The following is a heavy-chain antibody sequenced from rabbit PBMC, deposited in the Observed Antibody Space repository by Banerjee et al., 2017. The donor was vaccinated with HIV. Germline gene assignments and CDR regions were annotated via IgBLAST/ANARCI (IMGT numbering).Heavy chain of an antibody. CDR1: GFSFSNKYV. CDR3: ARPSSSGYYSSYDFKL. J-gene: IGHJ4*01. Sequence: QQQLEESGGDLVKPEGSLTLTCTASGFSFSNKYVMCWVRQAPGKGLEWIACINTSSGNTVYATWAKGRFTISRTSSTTVALQMTNLTAADTATYFCARPSSSGYYSSYDFKLWGQGTLVTVS. CDR2: INTSSGNT. D-gene: IGHD1-1*01. V-gene: IGHV1S45*01.